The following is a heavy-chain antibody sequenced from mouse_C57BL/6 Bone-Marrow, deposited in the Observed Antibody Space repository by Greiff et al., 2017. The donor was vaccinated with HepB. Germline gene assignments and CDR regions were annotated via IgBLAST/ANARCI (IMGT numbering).Heavy chain of an antibody. Sequence: QVQLKQSGAELMKPGASVKLSCKATGYTFTGYWIEWVKQRPGHGLEWIGEILPGSGSTNYNEKFKGKATFTADTSSNTAYMQLSSLTTEDSAIYYCAREGSTVVATNYFDYWGQGTTLTVSS. V-gene: IGHV1-9*01. D-gene: IGHD1-1*01. J-gene: IGHJ2*01. CDR2: ILPGSGST. CDR3: AREGSTVVATNYFDY. CDR1: GYTFTGYW.